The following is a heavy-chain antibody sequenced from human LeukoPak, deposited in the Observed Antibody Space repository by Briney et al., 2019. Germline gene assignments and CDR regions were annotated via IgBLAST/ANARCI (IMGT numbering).Heavy chain of an antibody. Sequence: SQTLPLTCTVSGGSISSGSYYWSWNRQPAGKGLEWIGRIYTSGSTNYNPSLKSRVTISVDTSKNQFSLKLSSVTAADTAVYYCVRGGDGYNTDYWGQGTLVTVSS. CDR2: IYTSGST. D-gene: IGHD5-24*01. J-gene: IGHJ4*02. CDR3: VRGGDGYNTDY. CDR1: GGSISSGSYY. V-gene: IGHV4-61*02.